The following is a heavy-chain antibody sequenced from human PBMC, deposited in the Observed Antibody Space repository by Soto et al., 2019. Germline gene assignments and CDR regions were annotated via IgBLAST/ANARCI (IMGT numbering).Heavy chain of an antibody. V-gene: IGHV1-69*01. CDR1: GGTFSSYA. CDR3: ARNCKYQLLLGSWGSGLPTGYDYYGRDG. Sequence: QVQLVQSGAEVKKPGSSVKVSCKASGGTFSSYAISWVRQAPGQGLEWMGGIIPIFGTANYAQKFQGRVTIPADESTSTAYMELSSLRSEDTAVYYCARNCKYQLLLGSWGSGLPTGYDYYGRDGWGQGSTVTVSS. CDR2: IIPIFGTA. D-gene: IGHD2-2*01. J-gene: IGHJ6*02.